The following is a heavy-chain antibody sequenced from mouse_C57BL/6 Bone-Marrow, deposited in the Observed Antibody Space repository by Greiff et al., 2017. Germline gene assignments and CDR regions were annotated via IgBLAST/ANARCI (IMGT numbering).Heavy chain of an antibody. D-gene: IGHD1-3*01. CDR1: GYTFTSYW. CDR3: ARWQSGTWFAY. Sequence: QVQLQQPGAELVRPGTSVKLSCKASGYTFTSYWMHWVKQRPGQGLEWIGVIDPSDSYTNYNQKFKGKATLTVDTSSSTAYMQLSSLTSEDSAVYYCARWQSGTWFAYWGQGTRVTVSA. J-gene: IGHJ3*01. CDR2: IDPSDSYT. V-gene: IGHV1-59*01.